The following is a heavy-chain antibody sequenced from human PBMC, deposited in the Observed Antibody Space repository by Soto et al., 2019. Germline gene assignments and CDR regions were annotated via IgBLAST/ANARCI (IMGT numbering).Heavy chain of an antibody. D-gene: IGHD3-9*01. Sequence: SETLPLTCSVSIGSMNTGGYYWSWVRQRPGKGLEWTGYIYSNGNTNYNPSLKSRVTISVDTSKNQFSLKLTSVTAADTAVYYCARGRELRYFDWLLSAFDYWGQGTLVTVSS. CDR1: IGSMNTGGYY. J-gene: IGHJ4*02. CDR3: ARGRELRYFDWLLSAFDY. V-gene: IGHV4-31*03. CDR2: IYSNGNT.